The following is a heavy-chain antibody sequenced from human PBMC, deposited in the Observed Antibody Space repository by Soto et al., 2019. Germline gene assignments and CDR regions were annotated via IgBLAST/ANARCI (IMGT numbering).Heavy chain of an antibody. V-gene: IGHV3-21*01. CDR2: ISSSSSYI. CDR1: GFTFGSYS. J-gene: IGHJ4*02. CDR3: AREVFTAAIDY. D-gene: IGHD1-20*01. Sequence: GGSLRLSCAASGFTFGSYSMNWVRQAPGKGLEWVSSISSSSSYIYYADSVKGRFTISRDNAKNSLYLQMNSLRAEDTAVYYCAREVFTAAIDYWGQGTLVTVSS.